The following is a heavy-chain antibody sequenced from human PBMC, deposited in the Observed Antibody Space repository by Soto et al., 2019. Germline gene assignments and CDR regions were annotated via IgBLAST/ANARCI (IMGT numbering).Heavy chain of an antibody. Sequence: QITLKESGPTLVKPTQTLTLTCTFSGFSLSTNGVGVGWIRQPPGKALEWLALIYWDGDKRYSPSLKSRLTNTNDTSKTQVVLTMTNMDPVDTATYYCAHRRGAYYFDYWGQGTLVTGSS. J-gene: IGHJ4*02. V-gene: IGHV2-5*02. CDR1: GFSLSTNGVG. CDR2: IYWDGDK. CDR3: AHRRGAYYFDY. D-gene: IGHD1-26*01.